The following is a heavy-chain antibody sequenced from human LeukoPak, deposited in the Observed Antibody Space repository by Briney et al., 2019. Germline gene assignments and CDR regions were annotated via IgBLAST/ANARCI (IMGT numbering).Heavy chain of an antibody. D-gene: IGHD5-18*01. J-gene: IGHJ4*02. CDR1: GASINGYH. CDR2: IYYSGST. V-gene: IGHV4-59*08. Sequence: SETLSLTCTVSGASINGYHWSWIRQPPGKGLEWIGYIYYSGSTSYNPSLKSRVTISLDTSKNQFSLRLSSVTAADTAVYYCARLQMDTAMVRFDYWGQGTLVTVSS. CDR3: ARLQMDTAMVRFDY.